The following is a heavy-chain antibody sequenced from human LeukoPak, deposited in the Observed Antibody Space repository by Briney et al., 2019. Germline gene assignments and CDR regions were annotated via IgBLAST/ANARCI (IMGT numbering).Heavy chain of an antibody. CDR2: ITHHGST. Sequence: PSETLSLTCAVYGGSFSGYYWNWIRQPPGKGLEWIGEITHHGSTNYNPSLKSRVTISVDTSNNQFSLKLRSVAAADTAVYYCAPIFGDYSDFDSWGQGTLVTVSS. CDR1: GGSFSGYY. V-gene: IGHV4-34*01. CDR3: APIFGDYSDFDS. D-gene: IGHD4-17*01. J-gene: IGHJ4*02.